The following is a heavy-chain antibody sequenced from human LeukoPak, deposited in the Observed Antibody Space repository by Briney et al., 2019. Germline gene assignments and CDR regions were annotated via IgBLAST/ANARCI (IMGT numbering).Heavy chain of an antibody. CDR1: GFTFSDYY. D-gene: IGHD6-19*01. Sequence: GGSLRLSCAASGFTFSDYYMSWIRQAPGKGLEWVSYISSSGSTIYYADSVKGRFTISRDNSKNTLYLQMNSLRAEDTAVYYCAKDRDKQWLPDAVDYWGQGTLVTVSS. CDR2: ISSSGSTI. V-gene: IGHV3-11*01. J-gene: IGHJ4*02. CDR3: AKDRDKQWLPDAVDY.